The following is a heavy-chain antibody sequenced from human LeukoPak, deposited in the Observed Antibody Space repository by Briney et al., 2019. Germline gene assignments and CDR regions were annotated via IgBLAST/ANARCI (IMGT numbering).Heavy chain of an antibody. CDR3: ARDGGDKQFDY. J-gene: IGHJ4*02. CDR1: AFIFSGHW. CDR2: IKEDGGVR. Sequence: GGSLRLSCEGSAFIFSGHWMNWVRQTPGKGLEWVASIKEDGGVRQYVDSVKGRFSISRDNTKGSLFLQLNSLRAEDTAVYYCARDGGDKQFDYWGQGTLVTISS. V-gene: IGHV3-7*03. D-gene: IGHD2-21*02.